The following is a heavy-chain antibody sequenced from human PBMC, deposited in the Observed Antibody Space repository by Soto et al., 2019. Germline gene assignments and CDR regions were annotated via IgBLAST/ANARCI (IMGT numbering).Heavy chain of an antibody. CDR3: TRDIGGYYNYYFDYWGQGT. D-gene: IGHD3-3*01. V-gene: IGHV3-23*01. CDR1: GFIFSDYA. Sequence: EVQLLESGGGLVQRGGSLTLSCAASGFIFSDYAMSWVRQAPGKGLEWVSAISGNGADAYYADSVKGRFTFSRDNSRNTLYLQMSSLRADDTALYYCTRDIGGYYNYYFDYWGQGTRGQGTLVTVSS. J-gene: IGHJ4*02. CDR2: ISGNGADA.